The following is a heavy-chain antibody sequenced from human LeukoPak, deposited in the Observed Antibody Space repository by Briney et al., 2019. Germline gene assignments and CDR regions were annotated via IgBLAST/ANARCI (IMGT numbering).Heavy chain of an antibody. CDR3: ARGDPHADL. J-gene: IGHJ5*02. V-gene: IGHV3-48*03. Sequence: GGSLRLSCAASGFDLNTYEMNWVRQAPGQGLEWIADITISGHTKNYADSVKGRFTISRDNAGTSLYLQMNSLRVDDTGVYYCARGDPHADLWGQGTLVTVSS. CDR2: ITISGHTK. CDR1: GFDLNTYE.